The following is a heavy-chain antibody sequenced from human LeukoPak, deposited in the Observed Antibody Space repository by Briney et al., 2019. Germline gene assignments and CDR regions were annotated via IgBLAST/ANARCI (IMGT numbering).Heavy chain of an antibody. V-gene: IGHV1-18*01. Sequence: GASVKVSCKASGGTFSSYAISWVRQAPGQGLEWMGWISAYNGNTNYAQKLQGRVTMTTDTSTSTAYMELRSLRSDDTAVYYCARLQAGAVVPAAIGLGFDPWGQGTLVTVSS. CDR1: GGTFSSYA. CDR3: ARLQAGAVVPAAIGLGFDP. CDR2: ISAYNGNT. D-gene: IGHD2-2*02. J-gene: IGHJ5*02.